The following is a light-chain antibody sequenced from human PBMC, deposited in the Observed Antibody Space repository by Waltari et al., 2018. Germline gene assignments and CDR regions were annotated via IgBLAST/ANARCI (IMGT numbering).Light chain of an antibody. CDR2: TNI. CDR3: AAWDDSLTGLWV. V-gene: IGLV1-44*01. J-gene: IGLJ3*02. Sequence: QSVLTQPPSASGTPGQRVTISCSGSSSHTGRNSVNWYQQFPGTAPKLLIYTNIQRPSGVPDRFSGSKSGTSASLAISGLRSEDEADYYCAAWDDSLTGLWVFGGGTKLTVL. CDR1: SSHTGRNS.